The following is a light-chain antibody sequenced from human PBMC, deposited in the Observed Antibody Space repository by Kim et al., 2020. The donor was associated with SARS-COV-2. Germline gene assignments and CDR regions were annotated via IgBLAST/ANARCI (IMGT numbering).Light chain of an antibody. CDR1: QSISNW. CDR3: EQYSSYSYS. Sequence: DIQMTQSPSTLSASVGDRVTITCRASQSISNWLAWFQQKPGKAPKLLIYKASSLESGVPSRFSGSGSGTEFTLTISCLQPDDFATYFCEQYSSYSYSFGQGTKLEI. V-gene: IGKV1-5*03. J-gene: IGKJ2*03. CDR2: KAS.